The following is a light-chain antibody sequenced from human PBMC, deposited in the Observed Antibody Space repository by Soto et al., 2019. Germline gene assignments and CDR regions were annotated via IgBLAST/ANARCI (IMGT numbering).Light chain of an antibody. CDR2: EVN. CDR1: SSDVGGYNY. V-gene: IGLV2-14*01. Sequence: QSALTQPASVSGSPGQSITISCTGTSSDVGGYNYVSWYQQHPGKAPKLMIYEVNNRPSGVSNRFSGSKSGNTASLAISGLQPEDEADYYCSSYTNSNVLFGGGTKLTVL. CDR3: SSYTNSNVL. J-gene: IGLJ2*01.